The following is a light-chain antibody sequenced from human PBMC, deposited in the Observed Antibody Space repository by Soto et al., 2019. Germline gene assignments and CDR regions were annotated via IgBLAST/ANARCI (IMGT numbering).Light chain of an antibody. Sequence: EIVLTQSPGTLSLSPGERATLSCRASQSVSSSNLAWYQQKPGQAPRLLIYGASSRATGIPDRFSGSGSGTDFTLTISRLESADFAVYYCQQYGSTPRTFGQGTKVEIK. CDR1: QSVSSSN. J-gene: IGKJ1*01. CDR3: QQYGSTPRT. V-gene: IGKV3-20*01. CDR2: GAS.